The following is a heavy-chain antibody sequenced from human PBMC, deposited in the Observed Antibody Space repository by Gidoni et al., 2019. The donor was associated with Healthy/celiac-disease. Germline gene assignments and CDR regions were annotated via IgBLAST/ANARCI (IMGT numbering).Heavy chain of an antibody. CDR1: GGSFSGYY. CDR2: INHSGST. V-gene: IGHV4-34*01. Sequence: QVQLQQWGAGLLKPSETLSLTCAVYGGSFSGYYWSWIRQPPGKGLEWIGEINHSGSTNYTPSLKSRVTISVDTSKNQFSLKLSSVTAADTAVYYCARPARYNWKGVAFDIWGQGTMVTVSS. D-gene: IGHD1-1*01. CDR3: ARPARYNWKGVAFDI. J-gene: IGHJ3*02.